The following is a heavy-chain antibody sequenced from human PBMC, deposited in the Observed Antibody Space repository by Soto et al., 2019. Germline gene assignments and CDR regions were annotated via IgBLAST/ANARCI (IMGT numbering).Heavy chain of an antibody. V-gene: IGHV5-51*01. J-gene: IGHJ4*02. D-gene: IGHD3-3*01. CDR3: ARSFRDDFWSGYYSGYFDY. Sequence: GYSFTSYWIGWVRQMPGKGLEWMGIIYPGDSDTRYSPSFQGQVTISADKSISTAYLQWSSLKASDTAMYYCARSFRDDFWSGYYSGYFDYWGQGTLVTVSS. CDR2: IYPGDSDT. CDR1: GYSFTSYW.